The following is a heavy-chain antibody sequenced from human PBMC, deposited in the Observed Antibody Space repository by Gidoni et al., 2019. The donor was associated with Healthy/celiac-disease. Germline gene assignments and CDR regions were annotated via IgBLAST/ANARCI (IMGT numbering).Heavy chain of an antibody. CDR3: AREGAALDYYYGMDV. Sequence: QVQLQESGPGLVKPSETLSLTCTVPGGSISSYYWSWIRQPPGKGLEWIGYIYYSGGTNYNPSLKSRVTISVDTSKNQFSLKLSSVTAADTAVYYCAREGAALDYYYGMDVWGQGTTVTVSS. V-gene: IGHV4-59*01. CDR1: GGSISSYY. D-gene: IGHD6-25*01. J-gene: IGHJ6*02. CDR2: IYYSGGT.